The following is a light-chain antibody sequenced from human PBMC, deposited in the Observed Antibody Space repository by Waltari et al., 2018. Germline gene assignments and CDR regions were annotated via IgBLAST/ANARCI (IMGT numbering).Light chain of an antibody. CDR1: TRDVGGYNY. CDR3: CSFAGTYTWV. J-gene: IGLJ3*02. Sequence: SALTHPRSVSGSPGQSVTISCTGTTRDVGGYNYVSWYQHHPGKAPKLIVFDVAQRPSGVPDRFSGYKSAKTASLTISGLQAEDEAEYYCCSFAGTYTWVFGGGTKVTVL. CDR2: DVA. V-gene: IGLV2-11*01.